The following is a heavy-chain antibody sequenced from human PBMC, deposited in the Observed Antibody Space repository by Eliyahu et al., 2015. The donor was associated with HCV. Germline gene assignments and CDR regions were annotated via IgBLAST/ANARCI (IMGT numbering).Heavy chain of an antibody. Sequence: EMQLVESGGVVVQAGGSLRLSCXASGFTFDDYAMHWVRQGPGKXLEXVSLXSWNGEHPYYADSVKGRFSISRDNSKNSLYXQMSRLRVEXTALYYCAKAPSHSSSRIMDVWGLGTTVTVSS. CDR3: AKAPSHSSSRIMDV. CDR1: GFTFDDYA. CDR2: XSWNGEHP. V-gene: IGHV3-43D*04. J-gene: IGHJ6*02. D-gene: IGHD3-22*01.